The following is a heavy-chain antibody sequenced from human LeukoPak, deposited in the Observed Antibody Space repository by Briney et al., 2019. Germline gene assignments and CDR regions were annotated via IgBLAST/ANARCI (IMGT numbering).Heavy chain of an antibody. D-gene: IGHD3-10*01. Sequence: SETLSLTCTVSGGSISSYYWSWIRQPPGKGLEWIGYIYYSGSTNYNPSLKSRVTISVDTSKNQFSLKLSSVTAADTAVYYCARVRSSGHFDYWGQGTPVTVSS. J-gene: IGHJ4*02. V-gene: IGHV4-59*08. CDR2: IYYSGST. CDR1: GGSISSYY. CDR3: ARVRSSGHFDY.